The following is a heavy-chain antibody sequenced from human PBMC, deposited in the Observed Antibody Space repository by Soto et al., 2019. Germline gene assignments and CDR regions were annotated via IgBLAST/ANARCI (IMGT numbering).Heavy chain of an antibody. Sequence: PSETLSLTCTVSGGSISSYYRSWIRQPPGKGLEWIGYIYYSGSTNYNPSLKSRVTISVDTSKNQFSLKLSSVTAADTAVYYCARRCYGDTAGWFDPWGQGTLVTVSS. CDR2: IYYSGST. CDR3: ARRCYGDTAGWFDP. CDR1: GGSISSYY. V-gene: IGHV4-59*08. D-gene: IGHD4-17*01. J-gene: IGHJ5*02.